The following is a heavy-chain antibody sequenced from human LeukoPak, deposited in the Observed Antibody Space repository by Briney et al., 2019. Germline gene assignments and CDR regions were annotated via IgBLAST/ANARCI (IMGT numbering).Heavy chain of an antibody. J-gene: IGHJ4*02. V-gene: IGHV3-7*01. CDR3: ARGSSVDYDSGS. D-gene: IGHD3-10*01. CDR1: GFTFSSYW. CDR2: IKQDGSVQ. Sequence: PGGSLRLSCAASGFTFSSYWMSWVRQAPGKGLERVANIKQDGSVQYYVDSVKGRFTISRDNAKNSLYLQMNSLRAEDTAVYYCARGSSVDYDSGSGGQGTLVTVSS.